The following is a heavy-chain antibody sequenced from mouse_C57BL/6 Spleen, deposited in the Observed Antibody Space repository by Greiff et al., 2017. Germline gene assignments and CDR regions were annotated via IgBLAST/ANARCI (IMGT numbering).Heavy chain of an antibody. CDR2: INPSTGGT. V-gene: IGHV1-42*01. CDR1: GYSFTGYY. CDR3: ARSDGDYYAMDY. D-gene: IGHD2-3*01. Sequence: VQLKESGPELVKPGASVKISCKASGYSFTGYYMNWVKQSPEKGLEWIGEINPSTGGTTYNQKFKAKATLTVDKSSSTAYMQLKSLTSEDAAVYYCARSDGDYYAMDYWGQGTSVTVSS. J-gene: IGHJ4*01.